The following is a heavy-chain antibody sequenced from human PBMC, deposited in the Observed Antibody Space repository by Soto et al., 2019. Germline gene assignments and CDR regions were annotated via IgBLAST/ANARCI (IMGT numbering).Heavy chain of an antibody. CDR2: VSPYNGNA. CDR3: AREISLITAAPAY. Sequence: GXSVKVSCKTSGYTFSNYAISWVRQAPGQGLEWMGWVSPYNGNANYTEKFQGRVSMTTDTSTTTAYMELTSLTSDDTAIYYCAREISLITAAPAYWGQGTLVTVSS. D-gene: IGHD1-20*01. V-gene: IGHV1-18*04. CDR1: GYTFSNYA. J-gene: IGHJ4*02.